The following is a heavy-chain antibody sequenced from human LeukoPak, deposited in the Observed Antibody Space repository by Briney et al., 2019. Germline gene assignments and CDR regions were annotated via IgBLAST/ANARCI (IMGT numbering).Heavy chain of an antibody. CDR2: ISVYTGTT. CDR3: ARDLLRGWFDP. J-gene: IGHJ5*02. CDR1: GYTFAGND. Sequence: ASVKVSCKASGYTFAGNDVTWVRQAPGQGLEWVGWISVYTGTTNSPQKFQGRVTMTTDRSTSTAYMELRSLRSDDTAVYYCARDLLRGWFDPWGQGTLVTVSS. V-gene: IGHV1-18*01.